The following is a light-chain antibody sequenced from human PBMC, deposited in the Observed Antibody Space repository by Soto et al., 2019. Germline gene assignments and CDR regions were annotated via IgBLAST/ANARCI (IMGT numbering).Light chain of an antibody. J-gene: IGLJ1*01. CDR3: GTWDSGLSAGGV. CDR1: SSNIGNNY. V-gene: IGLV1-51*01. CDR2: DNN. Sequence: QSVLTQPPSVSAAPGQKVTISCSGSSSNIGNNYVSWYQQLPGTAPKLLIYDNNKRPSGIPDRFSGSKSGTSDTLGITGLQTGDEADYYCGTWDSGLSAGGVFGTGTKVTVL.